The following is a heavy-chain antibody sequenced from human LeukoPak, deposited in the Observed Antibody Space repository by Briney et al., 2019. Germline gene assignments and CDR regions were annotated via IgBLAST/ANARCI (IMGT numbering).Heavy chain of an antibody. V-gene: IGHV4-39*01. CDR3: ARNSSGRSFDL. J-gene: IGHJ2*01. Sequence: PSETLSLTCTVSGGSISGSSHYWGWIRQPPGKGLEWIGSIYQSGSTHYNFYLRSRVTISVDASKNQFSLKLSSVTAADTSVYYCARNSSGRSFDLWGRGTLVTVS. CDR2: IYQSGST. D-gene: IGHD6-19*01. CDR1: GGSISGSSHY.